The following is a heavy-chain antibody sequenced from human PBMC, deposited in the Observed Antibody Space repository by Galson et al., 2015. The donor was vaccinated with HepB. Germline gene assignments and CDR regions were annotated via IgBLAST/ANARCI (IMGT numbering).Heavy chain of an antibody. V-gene: IGHV1-69*13. J-gene: IGHJ6*03. CDR2: IIPIFGTA. CDR1: GGTFSSYA. D-gene: IGHD2-2*01. CDR3: ARDTEIVVVPAAKGVYYYYYYMDV. Sequence: SVKASCKASGGTFSSYAISWVRQAPGQGLEWMGGIIPIFGTANYAQKFQGRVTITADESTSTAYMELSSLRSEDTAVYYCARDTEIVVVPAAKGVYYYYYYMDVWGKGTTVTVSS.